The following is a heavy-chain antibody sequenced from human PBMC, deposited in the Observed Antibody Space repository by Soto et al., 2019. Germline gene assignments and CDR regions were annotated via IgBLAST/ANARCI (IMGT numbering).Heavy chain of an antibody. CDR3: ARFLPKRGYSSSWYRRDYYYYYMDV. CDR2: INHSGST. D-gene: IGHD6-13*01. V-gene: IGHV4-34*01. CDR1: GGSFSGYY. J-gene: IGHJ6*03. Sequence: SETLSLTCAVYGGSFSGYYWSWIRQPPGKGLEWIGEINHSGSTNYNPSLKSRVTISVDTSKNQFSLKLSSVTAADTAVYYCARFLPKRGYSSSWYRRDYYYYYMDVWGKGTTVTVSS.